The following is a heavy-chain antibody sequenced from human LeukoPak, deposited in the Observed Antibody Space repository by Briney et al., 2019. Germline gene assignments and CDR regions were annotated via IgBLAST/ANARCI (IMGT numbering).Heavy chain of an antibody. Sequence: PSETLSLTCAVYGGSFSGYYWSWIRQPPGKGLEWIGEINHSGSTNYNPSLKSRVTISVDTSKNQFSLKLSSVTAADTAVYYCARVAVAPDVWGQGTMVTVSS. D-gene: IGHD5-12*01. J-gene: IGHJ3*01. CDR1: GGSFSGYY. CDR3: ARVAVAPDV. V-gene: IGHV4-34*01. CDR2: INHSGST.